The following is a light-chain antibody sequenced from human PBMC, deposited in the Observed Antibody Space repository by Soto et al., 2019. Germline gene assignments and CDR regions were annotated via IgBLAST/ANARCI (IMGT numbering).Light chain of an antibody. CDR2: KAS. Sequence: DIQMTQSPSALSASVGDRVTITGRASQSISSWLAWYHQKPGKAPKLLIYKASSLESGVPSRFSGSGSGTEFTLTISSLQPDDLATYYCQQYNSSPFTFGPGTKVDIK. CDR1: QSISSW. J-gene: IGKJ3*01. CDR3: QQYNSSPFT. V-gene: IGKV1-5*03.